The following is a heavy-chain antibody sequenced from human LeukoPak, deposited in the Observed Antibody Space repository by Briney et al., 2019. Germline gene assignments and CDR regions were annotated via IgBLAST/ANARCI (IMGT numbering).Heavy chain of an antibody. CDR1: GYTFTGYS. Sequence: GASVKVSCKASGYTFTGYSMYWVRQAPGQGLEWMGRINPNSGGTDYAQNLQGRVTMTRDTSISTAYMELSRLRSDDTAVYYCARGYCSGGTCYLVENWFDPWGQGTLVTVSS. CDR3: ARGYCSGGTCYLVENWFDP. J-gene: IGHJ5*02. V-gene: IGHV1-2*06. CDR2: INPNSGGT. D-gene: IGHD2-15*01.